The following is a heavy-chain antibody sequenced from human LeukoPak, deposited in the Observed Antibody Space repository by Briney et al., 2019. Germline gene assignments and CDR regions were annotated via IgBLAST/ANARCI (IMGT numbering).Heavy chain of an antibody. V-gene: IGHV4-30-2*01. CDR1: GGSISSGGYS. CDR3: ARVWHDSSGYYYVLVFDY. Sequence: SETLSLTCAVSGGSISSGGYSWSWIRQPPGKGLEWIGYIYHSGSTYYNPSLKSRVTISVDRSKNQFSLKLSSVTAADTAVYYCARVWHDSSGYYYVLVFDYWGQGTLVTVS. CDR2: IYHSGST. D-gene: IGHD3-22*01. J-gene: IGHJ4*02.